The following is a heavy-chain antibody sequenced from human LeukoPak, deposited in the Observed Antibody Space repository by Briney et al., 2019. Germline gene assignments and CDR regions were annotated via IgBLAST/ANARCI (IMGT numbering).Heavy chain of an antibody. V-gene: IGHV4-34*01. D-gene: IGHD6-19*01. Sequence: SETLSLTCAVYGGSFSGYYWSWIRQPPGKGLEWIGEINHSGSTNYNPSLKSRVTISVDTSKNQFSLKLSSVTAADTAVYYCARGRSSGWYKIVVDYWGQGTLVTVSS. CDR3: ARGRSSGWYKIVVDY. J-gene: IGHJ4*02. CDR2: INHSGST. CDR1: GGSFSGYY.